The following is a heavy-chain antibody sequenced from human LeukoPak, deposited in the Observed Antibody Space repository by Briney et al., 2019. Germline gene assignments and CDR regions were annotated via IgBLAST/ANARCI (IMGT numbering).Heavy chain of an antibody. Sequence: SVKVSCKASGCTFSSYAISWVRQAPGQGLEWMGGIIPIIGTANYAQKFQGRVTITADKSTSTAYMELNILRSEDTAVYYCSRELPYGGGRDRYSSVQTDNWFDPWGQGTLVTVSS. CDR1: GCTFSSYA. D-gene: IGHD5-18*01. V-gene: IGHV1-69*06. CDR2: IIPIIGTA. J-gene: IGHJ5*02. CDR3: SRELPYGGGRDRYSSVQTDNWFDP.